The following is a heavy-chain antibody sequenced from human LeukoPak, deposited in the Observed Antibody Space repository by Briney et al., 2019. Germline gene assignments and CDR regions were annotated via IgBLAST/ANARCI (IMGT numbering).Heavy chain of an antibody. Sequence: GGSLRLSCAASGFTFSTYAMSWVRQAPGKGLEWVSGISGSGGDSTNYADSVKGRFTITYYADSVRGRFTVSRDNSKNTLYLEMNSLRAEDTAVYYCAKNYYDRRGPYSWVFDYWGQGTLVTVSS. V-gene: IGHV3-23*01. CDR3: AKNYYDRRGPYSWVFDY. CDR2: ISGSGGDST. CDR1: GFTFSTYA. D-gene: IGHD3-22*01. J-gene: IGHJ4*02.